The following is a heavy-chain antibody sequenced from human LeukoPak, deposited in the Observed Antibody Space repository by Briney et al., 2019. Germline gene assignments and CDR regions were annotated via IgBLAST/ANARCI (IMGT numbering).Heavy chain of an antibody. J-gene: IGHJ4*02. CDR1: GFTFSDSV. CDR2: IRGKANRYAT. D-gene: IGHD6-19*01. CDR3: TCGSGWYSPDY. V-gene: IGHV3-73*01. Sequence: GGSLRLSCAASGFTFSDSVMHWVPQASGEGLEWVGRIRGKANRYATVHAASVKGRFTISRDDSKNTAYLQMNSLKPEDTAVYYCTCGSGWYSPDYWGQGTLVTVSS.